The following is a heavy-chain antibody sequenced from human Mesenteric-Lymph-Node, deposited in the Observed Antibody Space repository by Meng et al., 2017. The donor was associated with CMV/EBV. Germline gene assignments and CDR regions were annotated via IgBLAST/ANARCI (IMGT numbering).Heavy chain of an antibody. CDR2: ISSSGTSS. CDR3: ATGGIGGADNWFDP. J-gene: IGHJ5*02. CDR1: GFTFSSYE. D-gene: IGHD1-26*01. Sequence: GGSLRLSCAASGFTFSSYEMNWVRQAPGKGLEWVSGISSSGTSSNSADSVMGRFTISRDNSKKTLYLQMNSLRAEDTAVYYCATGGIGGADNWFDPWGHGTLVTVSS. V-gene: IGHV3-23*01.